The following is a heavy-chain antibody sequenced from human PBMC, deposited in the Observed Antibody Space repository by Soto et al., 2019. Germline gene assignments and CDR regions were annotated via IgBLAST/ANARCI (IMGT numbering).Heavy chain of an antibody. D-gene: IGHD2-8*01. CDR3: ARRLMVYGYFDY. J-gene: IGHJ4*02. CDR2: IYYSGST. V-gene: IGHV4-59*12. CDR1: GGSISSYY. Sequence: SETLSLTCTVSGGSISSYYWSWIRQPPGKGLEWIGYIYYSGSTNYNPSLKSRVTISVDTSKNQFSLKLSSVTAADTAVYYCARRLMVYGYFDYWGQGTLVTVSS.